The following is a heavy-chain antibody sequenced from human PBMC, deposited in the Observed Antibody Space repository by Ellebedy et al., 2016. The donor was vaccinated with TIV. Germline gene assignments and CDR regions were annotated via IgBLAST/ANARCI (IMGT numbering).Heavy chain of an antibody. CDR3: ARDDLVGGERVNLPPYFDY. V-gene: IGHV3-7*01. Sequence: GGSLRLSCAASGFTFSSYWMSWVLQAPGKGLEWVANIKQDGSEKYYVDSVKGRFTISRDNAKNSLYLQMNSLRDEDTAVYYCARDDLVGGERVNLPPYFDYWGQGTLVTVSS. CDR1: GFTFSSYW. J-gene: IGHJ4*02. CDR2: IKQDGSEK. D-gene: IGHD3-10*01.